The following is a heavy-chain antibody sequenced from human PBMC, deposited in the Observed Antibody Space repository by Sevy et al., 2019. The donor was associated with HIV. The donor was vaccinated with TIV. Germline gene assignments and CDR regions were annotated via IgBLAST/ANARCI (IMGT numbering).Heavy chain of an antibody. CDR3: ARKYDSSGYFDY. Sequence: GGSLRLSCAASGFTFSRHSMNWVRQAPGKGLEWVSGISGSGGSGDKTNYADSVKGRFTISRDDSKNSLYLQLNSLRAEDTAIYYCARKYDSSGYFDYWGQGTLVTVSS. CDR2: ISGSGGSGDKT. CDR1: GFTFSRHS. D-gene: IGHD3-22*01. J-gene: IGHJ4*02. V-gene: IGHV3-23*01.